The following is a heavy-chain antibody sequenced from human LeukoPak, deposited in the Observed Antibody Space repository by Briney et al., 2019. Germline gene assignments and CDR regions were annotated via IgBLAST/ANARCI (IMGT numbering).Heavy chain of an antibody. J-gene: IGHJ4*02. CDR2: IYYSGST. Sequence: SETLSLTCTVSGGSISSYYWSWIRQPPGKGLEWIGYIYYSGSTNYNPSLKSRVTISVDTSKNQFSLKLSSVTAADTAVYYCARAGGSYYINYFDYWGQGTLVTVSS. CDR3: ARAGGSYYINYFDY. V-gene: IGHV4-59*01. CDR1: GGSISSYY. D-gene: IGHD1-26*01.